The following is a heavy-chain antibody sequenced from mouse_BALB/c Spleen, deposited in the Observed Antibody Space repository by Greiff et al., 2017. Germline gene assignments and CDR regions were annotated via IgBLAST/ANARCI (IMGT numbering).Heavy chain of an antibody. CDR1: GFSLTSYG. CDR2: IWSGGST. V-gene: IGHV2-2*02. D-gene: IGHD3-1*01. Sequence: VQRVESGPGLVQPSQSLSITCTVSGFSLTSYGVHWVRQSPGKGLEWLGVIWSGGSTDYNAAFISRLSISKDNSKSQVFFKMNSLQANDTAIYYCARNAAHYYFDYWGQGTTLTVSS. J-gene: IGHJ2*01. CDR3: ARNAAHYYFDY.